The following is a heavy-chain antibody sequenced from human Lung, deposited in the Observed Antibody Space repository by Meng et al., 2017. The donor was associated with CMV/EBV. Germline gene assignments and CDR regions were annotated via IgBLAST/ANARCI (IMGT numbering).Heavy chain of an antibody. V-gene: IGHV1-8*01. J-gene: IGHJ4*02. CDR1: GYTFTNYD. Sequence: SXXVSXXASGYTFTNYDINWVRQATGQGLEWMGWMNPNSGNTSYAQKFQGRVTMTRNTSISTAYMELSSLRSEDTATYYCATPHCSGGGGFYLDSWCQGSLVTVSS. CDR3: ATPHCSGGGGFYLDS. CDR2: MNPNSGNT. D-gene: IGHD2-15*01.